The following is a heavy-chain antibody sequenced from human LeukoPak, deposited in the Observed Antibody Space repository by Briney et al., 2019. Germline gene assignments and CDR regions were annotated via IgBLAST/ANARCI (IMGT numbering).Heavy chain of an antibody. J-gene: IGHJ4*02. D-gene: IGHD2-2*01. CDR3: AKDHSSTRLVY. V-gene: IGHV3-23*01. CDR1: GFTFSSYA. CDR2: ISGSGGST. Sequence: GGSLRLSCAASGFTFSSYAMSWVRQAPGKGLEWVSAISGSGGSTYYADSVKGRFTISRDNSKNTLYLQMNSLRAGDTAVYYCAKDHSSTRLVYWGQGTLVTVSS.